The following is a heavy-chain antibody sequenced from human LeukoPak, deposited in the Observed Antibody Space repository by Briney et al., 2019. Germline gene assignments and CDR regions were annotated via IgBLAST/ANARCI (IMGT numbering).Heavy chain of an antibody. Sequence: ASVKVSCKASGYTFTSYGIGWVRPAPGQGVGWVGWISAYNGNTNYAQKLQGRVTMTTDTSTSTAYMELRSLRSDDTAVYYCARAPTMIVVVPEAFDIWGQGTMVTVSS. CDR3: ARAPTMIVVVPEAFDI. V-gene: IGHV1-18*01. J-gene: IGHJ3*02. CDR2: ISAYNGNT. D-gene: IGHD3-22*01. CDR1: GYTFTSYG.